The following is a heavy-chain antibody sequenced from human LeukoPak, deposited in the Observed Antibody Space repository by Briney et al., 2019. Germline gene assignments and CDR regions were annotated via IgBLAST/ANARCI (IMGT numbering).Heavy chain of an antibody. J-gene: IGHJ4*02. D-gene: IGHD3-22*01. CDR3: ARDHPGVIVDEGYFDY. Sequence: GGSLRLSCAASGFTLFNYAMHWVRQAPGKGLEWVAVISNDGSNKDYADSVKGRFTISRDNSKNTLYLQMNSLRAEGTAIYYCARDHPGVIVDEGYFDYWGQGTLVTVSS. CDR2: ISNDGSNK. CDR1: GFTLFNYA. V-gene: IGHV3-30-3*01.